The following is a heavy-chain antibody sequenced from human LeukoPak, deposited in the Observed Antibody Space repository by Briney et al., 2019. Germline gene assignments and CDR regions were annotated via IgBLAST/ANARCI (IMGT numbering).Heavy chain of an antibody. J-gene: IGHJ6*03. CDR2: INTDGSST. CDR1: GFTFSSYW. CDR3: ARGRGLSYYYMDV. D-gene: IGHD3-16*01. V-gene: IGHV3-74*01. Sequence: GGSLRLSCAASGFTFSSYWMHRVRQAPGKGLVWVSRINTDGSSTSYADSVKGRFTISRDNAKNTLYLQMNSLRAEDTAVYYCARGRGLSYYYMDVWGKGTTVTVSS.